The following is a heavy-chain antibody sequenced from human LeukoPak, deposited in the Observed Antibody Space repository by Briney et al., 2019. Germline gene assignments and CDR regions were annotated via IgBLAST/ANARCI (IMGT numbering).Heavy chain of an antibody. CDR2: IYYSGST. J-gene: IGHJ4*02. D-gene: IGHD6-13*01. CDR1: GGSISNYY. Sequence: SETLSLTCTVSGGSISNYYWSWIRQPPGKGLEWIGYIYYSGSTNYNPSLKSRFTISVDTSKNQFSLKLSSVTAADTAVYYCARDRSEARSWYFDYWGQGTLVTVSS. CDR3: ARDRSEARSWYFDY. V-gene: IGHV4-59*01.